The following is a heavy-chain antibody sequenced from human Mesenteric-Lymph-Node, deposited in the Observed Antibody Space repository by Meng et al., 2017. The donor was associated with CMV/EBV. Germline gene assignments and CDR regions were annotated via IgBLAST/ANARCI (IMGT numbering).Heavy chain of an antibody. CDR3: ARDLVGPEDAFDI. V-gene: IGHV3-21*04. J-gene: IGHJ3*02. Sequence: GESLKISCAASGFTFSSYSMNWVRQAPGKGLEWVSSISSSSSYIYYADSVKGRFTISRDNSKNTLYLQMNSLRAEDTAVYYCARDLVGPEDAFDIWGQGTMVTVSS. CDR1: GFTFSSYS. CDR2: ISSSSSYI.